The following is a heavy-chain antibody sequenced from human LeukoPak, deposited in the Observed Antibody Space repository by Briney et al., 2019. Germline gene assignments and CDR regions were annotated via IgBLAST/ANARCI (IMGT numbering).Heavy chain of an antibody. CDR2: INPNSGGT. CDR3: ARGVHIVVVPAAAGACDS. D-gene: IGHD2-2*01. CDR1: GYTFTGYY. Sequence: ASVKVSCKASGYTFTGYYMHWVRQAPGQGLEWMGWINPNSGGTNYAQKFQGRFTMTRDTYIRTAYMELSRLRSDDTAVYYCARGVHIVVVPAAAGACDSWGQGTLVTVSS. V-gene: IGHV1-2*02. J-gene: IGHJ4*02.